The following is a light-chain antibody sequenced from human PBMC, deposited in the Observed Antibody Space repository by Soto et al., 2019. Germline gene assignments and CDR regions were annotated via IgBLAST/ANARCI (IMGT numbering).Light chain of an antibody. Sequence: QSALTQPPSASGTPGQRVTIACSGSFSNIGSYTVSLYQQLPGTAPKLLIYSNNQRPSGVPDRFSGSKSGTSASLAISGLQSEDEADYYCAAWDDILNGYVFGTGTRSPS. CDR2: SNN. J-gene: IGLJ1*01. CDR1: FSNIGSYT. V-gene: IGLV1-44*01. CDR3: AAWDDILNGYV.